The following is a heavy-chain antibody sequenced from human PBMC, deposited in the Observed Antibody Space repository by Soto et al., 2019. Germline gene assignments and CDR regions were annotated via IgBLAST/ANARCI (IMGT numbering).Heavy chain of an antibody. Sequence: QVQLVQSGAEVKKPGSSVKVSCKASGDTFSSYAISWVRQAPGQGLEWMGGIIPIFGTANYAQKFQGRVTITADESTSTGYMGVTTVISEDTAVDYCARGRSGWRRRASPMDVWAQGIT. J-gene: IGHJ6*02. CDR3: ARGRSGWRRRASPMDV. CDR2: IIPIFGTA. V-gene: IGHV1-69*01. D-gene: IGHD3-22*01. CDR1: GDTFSSYA.